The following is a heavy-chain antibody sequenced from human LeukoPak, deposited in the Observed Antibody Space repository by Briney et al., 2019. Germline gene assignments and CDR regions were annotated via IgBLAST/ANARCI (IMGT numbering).Heavy chain of an antibody. CDR3: AREIRGDAFDI. CDR2: IYSGGST. J-gene: IGHJ3*02. V-gene: IGHV3-66*02. CDR1: GFTVSSNY. D-gene: IGHD3-3*01. Sequence: GSLRLSCAASGFTVSSNYMSWVRQAPGKGLEWVSVIYSGGSTYYADSVKGRFTISRDNSKNTLYLQMISLRAEDTAVYYCAREIRGDAFDIWGQGTMVTVSS.